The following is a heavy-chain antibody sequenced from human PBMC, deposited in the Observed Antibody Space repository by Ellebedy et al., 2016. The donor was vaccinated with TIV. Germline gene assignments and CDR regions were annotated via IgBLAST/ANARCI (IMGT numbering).Heavy chain of an antibody. Sequence: SETLSLTCTVTGGSISSSFWNWIRQPPGKGLEWIGYISNSGSTNYSPSLKSRVIMSIDTSKNQFSLRLSSVTAADTAVYYCTRRGDPTPYYYYGMDVWGQGTTVTVSS. CDR2: ISNSGST. D-gene: IGHD2-21*02. CDR1: GGSISSSF. CDR3: TRRGDPTPYYYYGMDV. V-gene: IGHV4-59*01. J-gene: IGHJ6*02.